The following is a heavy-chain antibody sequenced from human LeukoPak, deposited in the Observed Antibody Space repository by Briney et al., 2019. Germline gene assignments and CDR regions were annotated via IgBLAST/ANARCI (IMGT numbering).Heavy chain of an antibody. CDR2: ISHSGVT. V-gene: IGHV4-34*01. CDR1: DGSLSGNF. CDR3: ARGHGYIWGMSGY. J-gene: IGHJ4*02. Sequence: SETLSLTCAVYDGSLSGNFWWSWIRQSPEKGLEWTGEISHSGVTNYNPSFKSRVTMSIDTSKNQVSLKLTSVTAADTAVYYCARGHGYIWGMSGYWGQGTLVTVSS. D-gene: IGHD3-16*01.